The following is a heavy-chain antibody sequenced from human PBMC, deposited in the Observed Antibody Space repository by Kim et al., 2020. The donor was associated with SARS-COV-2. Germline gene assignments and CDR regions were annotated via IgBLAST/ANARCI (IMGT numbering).Heavy chain of an antibody. CDR1: GFTFRRHV. Sequence: GGSLRLSCSASGFTFRRHVMHWVRQAPGKGLEYVSLINNIGDRAYYADSLNGRFTISRDNSKNTLYLQMSSLTAEDTAVYYCVTDDMADNFDSWGQGTLVTVSS. CDR2: INNIGDRA. CDR3: VTDDMADNFDS. J-gene: IGHJ4*02. V-gene: IGHV3-64D*09. D-gene: IGHD6-19*01.